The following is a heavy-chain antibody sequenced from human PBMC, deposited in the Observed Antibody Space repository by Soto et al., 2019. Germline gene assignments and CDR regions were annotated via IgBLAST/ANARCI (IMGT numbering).Heavy chain of an antibody. CDR3: AKDAIMVSSSFNYFDF. J-gene: IGHJ4*02. CDR2: ISYDGSNK. V-gene: IGHV3-30-3*01. D-gene: IGHD6-13*01. Sequence: TGGSLRLSCAASGFTFSSYAMHWVRQAPGKGLEWVALISYDGSNKYYADSVKGRFTTSRDNSENTLCLQMNSLRAEDTAVYYCAKDAIMVSSSFNYFDFWGQGTPVTVSS. CDR1: GFTFSSYA.